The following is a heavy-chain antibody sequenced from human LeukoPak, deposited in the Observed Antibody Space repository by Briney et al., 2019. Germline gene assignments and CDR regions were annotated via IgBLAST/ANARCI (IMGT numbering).Heavy chain of an antibody. CDR1: GFTFSSYA. Sequence: PGGSLRLSCAASGFTFSSYAMHWVRHAPGKGLEYVSGISSNGGSTYYAKSVKGRFTMSRDNSKNTLYLQMGSLRAEDMAVYYCARASGVYGGGFDPWGQGTLVTVSS. CDR2: ISSNGGST. CDR3: ARASGVYGGGFDP. V-gene: IGHV3-64*01. J-gene: IGHJ5*02. D-gene: IGHD4-23*01.